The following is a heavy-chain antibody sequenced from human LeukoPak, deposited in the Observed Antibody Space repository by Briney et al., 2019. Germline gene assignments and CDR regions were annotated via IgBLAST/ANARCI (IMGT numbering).Heavy chain of an antibody. V-gene: IGHV1-2*02. Sequence: ASVKVSCKASGYTFTGYYMHWVRQAPGQGLEWMGWINPNSGGTNYAQKFQGRVTMTRDTSISTAYMELSRLRSDDTAVYYCARVMSNSKTAYEISTYYYYYGMDVWGQGTTVTVSS. J-gene: IGHJ6*02. CDR3: ARVMSNSKTAYEISTYYYYYGMDV. CDR1: GYTFTGYY. CDR2: INPNSGGT. D-gene: IGHD3-9*01.